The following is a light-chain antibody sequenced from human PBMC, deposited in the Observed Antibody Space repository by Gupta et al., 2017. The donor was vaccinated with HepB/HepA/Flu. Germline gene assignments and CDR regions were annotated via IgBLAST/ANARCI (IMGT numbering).Light chain of an antibody. CDR3: QQYDNSPIT. CDR1: QSISGKF. J-gene: IGKJ5*01. CDR2: GAS. V-gene: IGKV3-20*01. Sequence: EIVLTQSPGTLSLSPGERATLSCRASQSISGKFLAWYQQKPGQAPRVLIYGASSRATGIPDRFSGSGSGTDFTLTISRLEPEEFAVYYCQQYDNSPITFGQGTRLEIK.